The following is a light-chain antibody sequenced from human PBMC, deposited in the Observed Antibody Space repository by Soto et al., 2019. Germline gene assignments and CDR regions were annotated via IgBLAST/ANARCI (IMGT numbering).Light chain of an antibody. CDR2: GAS. J-gene: IGKJ5*01. Sequence: EIVMTQSPVTLSVSPGERATLSCRASQSVSSSYLVWYQQKPGQAPRLLIYGASSRATGIPDRFSGSGSGTDFALTISRLEPEDFAVYYCQQYGSSSTFGQGTRLEIK. V-gene: IGKV3-20*01. CDR3: QQYGSSST. CDR1: QSVSSSY.